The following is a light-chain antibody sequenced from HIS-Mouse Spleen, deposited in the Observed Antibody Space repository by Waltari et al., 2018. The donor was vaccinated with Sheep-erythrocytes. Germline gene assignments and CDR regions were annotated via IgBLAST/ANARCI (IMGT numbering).Light chain of an antibody. CDR1: SSDVGGYNY. CDR2: DVS. CDR3: CSYAGSYTLV. V-gene: IGLV2-11*01. J-gene: IGLJ2*01. Sequence: QSALTQPRSVSGSPGQSVTIPCPGTSSDVGGYNYVSGYQQHPGKAPKLMIYDVSKRPSGVPDRFSGSKSGNTASLTISGLQAEDEADYYCCSYAGSYTLVFGGGTKLTVL.